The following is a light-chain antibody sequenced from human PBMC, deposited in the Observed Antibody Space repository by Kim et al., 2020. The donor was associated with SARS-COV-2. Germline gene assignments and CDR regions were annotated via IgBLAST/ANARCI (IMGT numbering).Light chain of an antibody. CDR1: NSDIGGTVY. CDR3: SSYTNYNTVV. V-gene: IGLV2-14*03. J-gene: IGLJ2*01. Sequence: QSALTQPASVSGSPGQSITISCTGTNSDIGGTVYVSWYQKKSGKAPRLMIYDVSNRPSGISNRFSGSKFGNTASLTISGLQAEDEADYYCSSYTNYNTVVFGGGTKLTVL. CDR2: DVS.